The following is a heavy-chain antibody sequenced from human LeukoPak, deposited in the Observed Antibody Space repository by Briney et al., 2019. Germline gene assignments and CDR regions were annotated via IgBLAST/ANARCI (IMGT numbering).Heavy chain of an antibody. V-gene: IGHV1-18*01. D-gene: IGHD6-13*01. J-gene: IGHJ6*04. Sequence: ASVKVSCKASGYTFTSYGLSWVRQAPGQRLEWMGWISAYNGKTNYAHKLQGRVTMATDTSTSTAYMEMRRLRSDDTAVYYGARAIVAAGTRAYDYGMDVWGKGTTVAVSS. CDR1: GYTFTSYG. CDR2: ISAYNGKT. CDR3: ARAIVAAGTRAYDYGMDV.